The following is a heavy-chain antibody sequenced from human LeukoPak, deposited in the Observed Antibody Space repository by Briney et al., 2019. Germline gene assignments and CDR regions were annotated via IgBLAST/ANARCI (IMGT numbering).Heavy chain of an antibody. D-gene: IGHD2-2*02. CDR2: MNPNSGNT. V-gene: IGHV1-8*01. J-gene: IGHJ3*02. CDR1: GYTFTSYD. CDR3: ARVYCSSTSCYNDAFDI. Sequence: ASVKVSCKASGYTFTSYDINWVRQAAGQGLEWMGWMNPNSGNTGYAQKFQGRVTMTRNTSISTAYMELSSLRSEDTAVYYCARVYCSSTSCYNDAFDIWGQGTMVTVSP.